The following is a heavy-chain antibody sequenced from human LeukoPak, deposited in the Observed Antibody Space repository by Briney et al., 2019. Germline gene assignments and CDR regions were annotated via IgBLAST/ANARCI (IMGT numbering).Heavy chain of an antibody. CDR1: GYTLTELS. D-gene: IGHD1-26*01. Sequence: ASVKVSCTVSGYTLTELSMHWVRQAPGEGLEWMGGFDPEDGETIYAQKFQGRVTMTEDTSTDTAYMELSSLRSEDTAVYYCALGIVGATDDDAFDIWGQGTMVTVSS. CDR3: ALGIVGATDDDAFDI. J-gene: IGHJ3*02. CDR2: FDPEDGET. V-gene: IGHV1-24*01.